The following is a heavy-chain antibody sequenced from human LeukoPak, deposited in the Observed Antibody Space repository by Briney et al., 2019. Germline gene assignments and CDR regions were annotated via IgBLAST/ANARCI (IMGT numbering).Heavy chain of an antibody. V-gene: IGHV3-7*01. CDR2: IKQDGSEK. CDR3: ARDHYYDSSGLNY. D-gene: IGHD3-22*01. CDR1: GFTFSSYW. J-gene: IGHJ4*02. Sequence: GGSLRLSCAASGFTFSSYWMSWVRQAPGKGLEWVANIKQDGSEKYYVDSVKGRFTISRDNAKNSLYLQMNRLRAEDTAVYYCARDHYYDSSGLNYWGQGTLVTVSS.